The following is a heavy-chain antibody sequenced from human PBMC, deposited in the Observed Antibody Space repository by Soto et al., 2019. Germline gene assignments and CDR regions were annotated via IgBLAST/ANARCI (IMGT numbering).Heavy chain of an antibody. D-gene: IGHD5-12*01. CDR3: ARDPHGYGGYYSPHDAFDI. Sequence: GGSLRLSCAASGFTFSGSAMHWVRQASGKGLVWVSRIKSDGSRTSYADSVKGRFTISRDNAKNTLFLQMNSLKTEDTALYYCARDPHGYGGYYSPHDAFDIWGQGTLVTVSS. CDR2: IKSDGSRT. V-gene: IGHV3-74*01. CDR1: GFTFSGSA. J-gene: IGHJ3*02.